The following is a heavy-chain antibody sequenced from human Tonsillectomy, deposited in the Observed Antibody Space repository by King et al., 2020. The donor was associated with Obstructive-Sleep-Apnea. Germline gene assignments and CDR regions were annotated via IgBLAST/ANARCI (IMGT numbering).Heavy chain of an antibody. CDR2: ICGSGDST. V-gene: IGHV3-23*04. Sequence: VQLVESGGGLVQPGGSLRLSCAASGFTFSTYAMSWVRQAPGKGLEWVSVICGSGDSTYYADSVKGRFTISRDNSKNTLYLQMNSLRAEDTAVYYCAKPEKYCTNAVCYPSFDYWGQGTLVTVSS. J-gene: IGHJ4*02. CDR3: AKPEKYCTNAVCYPSFDY. D-gene: IGHD2-8*01. CDR1: GFTFSTYA.